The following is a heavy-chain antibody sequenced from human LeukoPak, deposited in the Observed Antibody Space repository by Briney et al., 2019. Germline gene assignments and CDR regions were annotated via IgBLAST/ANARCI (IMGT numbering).Heavy chain of an antibody. V-gene: IGHV1-18*01. CDR3: ARVDAREPITIFVPTRGNWFDP. CDR2: ISGYNGNT. CDR1: GYPFINYG. D-gene: IGHD3-3*01. J-gene: IGHJ5*02. Sequence: ASVKVSCKTSGYPFINYGITWIRQAPGQGLEWMGWISGYNGNTNYAQKLQGRVTLTTDTSTSTAYMDLRSLRSDDTAVYYCARVDAREPITIFVPTRGNWFDPWGQGTLVTVSS.